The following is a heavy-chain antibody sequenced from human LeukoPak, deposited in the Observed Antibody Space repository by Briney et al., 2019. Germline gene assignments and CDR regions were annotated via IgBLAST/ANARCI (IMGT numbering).Heavy chain of an antibody. D-gene: IGHD3-3*01. CDR2: ISGSSSHT. Sequence: GGSLRLSCAASGFTFSIYAMSWVRQAPGRGLVWVSGISGSSSHTMDADSVRGRFTISRDNTRNTLYLHMNNVRAEDTALYYCAKEHDYSNAAPEWGFDSWGQGTRVTVSS. V-gene: IGHV3-23*01. CDR3: AKEHDYSNAAPEWGFDS. J-gene: IGHJ4*02. CDR1: GFTFSIYA.